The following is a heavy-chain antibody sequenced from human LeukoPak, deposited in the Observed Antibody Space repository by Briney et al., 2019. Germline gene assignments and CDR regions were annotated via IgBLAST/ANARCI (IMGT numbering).Heavy chain of an antibody. J-gene: IGHJ4*02. CDR1: GGSISSYY. CDR2: IYYSGST. V-gene: IGHV4-59*01. Sequence: SETLSLTCTVSGGSISSYYWSWIRQPPGKGLEWIGYIYYSGSTNYNPSLKSRVTISVDTSKNQFSLKLSSVTAADTAVYYCARGAPPYSSGPTFDYWGQGTLVTVSS. D-gene: IGHD6-19*01. CDR3: ARGAPPYSSGPTFDY.